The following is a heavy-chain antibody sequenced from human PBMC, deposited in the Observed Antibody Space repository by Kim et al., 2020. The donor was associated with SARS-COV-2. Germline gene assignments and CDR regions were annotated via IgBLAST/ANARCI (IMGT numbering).Heavy chain of an antibody. CDR2: INPNSGGT. Sequence: ASVKVSCKASGYTFTGYYMHWVRQAPGQGLEWMGWINPNSGGTNYAQKFQGWVTMTRDTSISTAYMELSRLRSDDTAVYYCARSGYYGSGSYWGSYYYYGMDVWGQGTTVTVSS. D-gene: IGHD3-10*01. V-gene: IGHV1-2*04. CDR3: ARSGYYGSGSYWGSYYYYGMDV. J-gene: IGHJ6*02. CDR1: GYTFTGYY.